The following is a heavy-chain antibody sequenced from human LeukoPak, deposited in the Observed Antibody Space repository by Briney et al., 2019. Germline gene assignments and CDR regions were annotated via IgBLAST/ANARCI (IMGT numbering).Heavy chain of an antibody. CDR3: ARGFTPSAFDI. Sequence: GGSLRLSCAASGFTFSSYAMSWVRQAPGKGLKWVSVIYSGGSTYYADSVKGRFTISRDNSKNTLYLQMNSLRAEDTAVYYCARGFTPSAFDIWGQGTMVTVSS. V-gene: IGHV3-66*01. D-gene: IGHD3-16*01. J-gene: IGHJ3*02. CDR2: IYSGGST. CDR1: GFTFSSYA.